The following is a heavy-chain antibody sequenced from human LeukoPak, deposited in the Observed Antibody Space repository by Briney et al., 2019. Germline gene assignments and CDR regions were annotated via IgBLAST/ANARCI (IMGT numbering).Heavy chain of an antibody. D-gene: IGHD2-15*01. CDR1: GFTFSTYN. J-gene: IGHJ3*02. V-gene: IGHV3-21*01. CDR2: ISSSSNYI. Sequence: GGSLRLSCAASGFTFSTYNMNWVRQAPGKGLGWVSSISSSSNYIYYADSVKGRFTISRDNAKNSLYLQMNSLRAEDADAYYCARDVVASAPDSFDIWGQGTMVTVSS. CDR3: ARDVVASAPDSFDI.